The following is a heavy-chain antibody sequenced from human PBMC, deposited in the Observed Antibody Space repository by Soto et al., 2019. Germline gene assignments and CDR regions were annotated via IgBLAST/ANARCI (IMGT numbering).Heavy chain of an antibody. CDR3: ARDRVYSYGHRPIDY. J-gene: IGHJ4*02. D-gene: IGHD5-18*01. V-gene: IGHV3-30-3*01. CDR2: ISYDGSNK. Sequence: QVQLVESGGGVVQPGRSLRLSCAASGFTFSSYAMHWVRQAPGKGLEWVAVISYDGSNKYYADSVKGRFTISRDNSKNTLYLQMNSLRAEDTAVYYCARDRVYSYGHRPIDYWGQGTLVTVSS. CDR1: GFTFSSYA.